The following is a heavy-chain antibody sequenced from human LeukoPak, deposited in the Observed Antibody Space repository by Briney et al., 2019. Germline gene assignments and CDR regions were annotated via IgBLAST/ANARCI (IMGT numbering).Heavy chain of an antibody. V-gene: IGHV3-7*01. Sequence: GGSLRLSCSASGFTFSTYWMSWVRQAPGKGLEWVANMKRDGSEIYYVDSVRGRFTISRDNARNSLYLQMNSLRAEDTAVYYCAKDPMVRGVINGMDVWGQGTTVIVSS. D-gene: IGHD3-10*01. CDR2: MKRDGSEI. J-gene: IGHJ6*02. CDR1: GFTFSTYW. CDR3: AKDPMVRGVINGMDV.